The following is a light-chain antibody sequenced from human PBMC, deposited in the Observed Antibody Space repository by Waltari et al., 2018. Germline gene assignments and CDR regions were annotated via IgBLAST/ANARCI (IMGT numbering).Light chain of an antibody. Sequence: ELVLTQSPGTLSLSPGGRATLSCRASQSVTSNYLAWYQQKPGQAPRLIMFGASTRATGIPDRFSGSGSGTDFTLTISRLEPEDFAVYYCQKYGTSPRTFGQGTKVEIK. CDR2: GAS. CDR3: QKYGTSPRT. CDR1: QSVTSNY. J-gene: IGKJ1*01. V-gene: IGKV3-20*01.